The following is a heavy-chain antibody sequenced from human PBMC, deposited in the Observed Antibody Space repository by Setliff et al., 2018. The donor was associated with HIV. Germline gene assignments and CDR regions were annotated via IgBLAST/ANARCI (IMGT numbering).Heavy chain of an antibody. D-gene: IGHD3-10*01. CDR3: AREGKFRYYYYMDV. J-gene: IGHJ6*03. V-gene: IGHV1-3*01. CDR2: INAGNGNT. Sequence: ASVKVSCKASGYTFTSYVMHWVRQAPGQRLEWMGWINAGNGNTKYSQKFQGRVTFTRDTSASTAYMELSGLRSEDTAVYYCAREGKFRYYYYMDVWGKGTTVTVSS. CDR1: GYTFTSYV.